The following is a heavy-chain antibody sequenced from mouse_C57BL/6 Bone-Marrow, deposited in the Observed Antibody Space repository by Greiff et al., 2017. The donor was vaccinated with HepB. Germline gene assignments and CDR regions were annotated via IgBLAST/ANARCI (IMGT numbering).Heavy chain of an antibody. Sequence: DVQLQESGPELVKPGASVKMSCKASGYTFTDYNMHWVKQSHGKSLEWIGYINPNNGGTSYNQKFKGKATLTVNKSSSTAYMELRSLTSEDSAVYYCANTGNPFAYWGQGTLVTVSA. V-gene: IGHV1-22*01. D-gene: IGHD4-1*01. CDR1: GYTFTDYN. J-gene: IGHJ3*01. CDR3: ANTGNPFAY. CDR2: INPNNGGT.